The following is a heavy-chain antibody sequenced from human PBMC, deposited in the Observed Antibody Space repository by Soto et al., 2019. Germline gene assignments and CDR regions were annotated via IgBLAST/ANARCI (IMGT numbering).Heavy chain of an antibody. CDR2: ISAYNGNT. D-gene: IGHD6-6*01. CDR1: GYTFTSYG. J-gene: IGHJ3*02. V-gene: IGHV1-18*01. CDR3: ARDWGDSSSYAFDI. Sequence: QVQLVQSGAEVKKPGASVKVSCKASGYTFTSYGFSWVRQAPGRGLEWMGWISAYNGNTNYAQKVQGRVTMTTDTSTSTAYMDLRSPRSVDTAVYYCARDWGDSSSYAFDIWGQGTMVTVSS.